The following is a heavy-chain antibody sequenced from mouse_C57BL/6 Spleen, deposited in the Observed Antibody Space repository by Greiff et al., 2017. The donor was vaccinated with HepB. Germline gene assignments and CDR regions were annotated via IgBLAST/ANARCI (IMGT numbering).Heavy chain of an antibody. CDR1: GFTFSSYA. Sequence: EVQLQESGGGLVKPGGSLKLSCAASGFTFSSYAMSWVRQTPEKRLEWVATISDGGSYTYYPDNVKGRFTISRDNAKNNLYLQMSHLKSEDTAMYYCARDYGNYDFDYWGQGTTLTVSS. V-gene: IGHV5-4*01. D-gene: IGHD2-1*01. CDR2: ISDGGSYT. CDR3: ARDYGNYDFDY. J-gene: IGHJ2*01.